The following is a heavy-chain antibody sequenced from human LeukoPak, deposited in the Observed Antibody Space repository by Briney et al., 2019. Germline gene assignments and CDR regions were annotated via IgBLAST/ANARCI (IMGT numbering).Heavy chain of an antibody. J-gene: IGHJ4*02. Sequence: PSQTLSLTCTVSGSSISSSTYYWSWIRQPAGKGLEWIGRIYTSGSTNYNPSLKSRVTISVDTSKNQFSLKLSSVTAADTAVYYCAREQAAYSSSWQTFDYWGQGTLVTVSS. D-gene: IGHD6-13*01. CDR1: GSSISSSTYY. CDR3: AREQAAYSSSWQTFDY. V-gene: IGHV4-61*02. CDR2: IYTSGST.